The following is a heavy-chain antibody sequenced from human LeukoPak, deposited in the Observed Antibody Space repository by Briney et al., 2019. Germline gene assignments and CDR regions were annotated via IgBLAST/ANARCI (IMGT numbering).Heavy chain of an antibody. V-gene: IGHV4-34*01. CDR2: INHSGST. Sequence: SETLSLTCAVYGGSFSGYYWSWIRQPPGKGLEWIGEINHSGSTNYNPSLKSRVTISVDTSKNQFSLKLSSVTAADTAVYYCARGSAVLRYFDWLLHDALDIWGQGTMVTVSS. CDR1: GGSFSGYY. J-gene: IGHJ3*02. D-gene: IGHD3-9*01. CDR3: ARGSAVLRYFDWLLHDALDI.